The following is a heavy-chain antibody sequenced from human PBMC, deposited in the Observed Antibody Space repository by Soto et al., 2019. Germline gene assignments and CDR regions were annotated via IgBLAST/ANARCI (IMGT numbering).Heavy chain of an antibody. CDR3: QSPPTVVTPRGDGHSFDW. CDR2: ISGSGGST. Sequence: GGSLRLSCAASGFTFSSYAMSWVRQAPGKGLEWASAISGSGGSTYSADSVKGRFTISKDNSRSTLYLQMNSLRAEDTTVYYCQSPPTVVTPRGDGHSFDWWGQRALITVSA. D-gene: IGHD2-21*02. CDR1: GFTFSSYA. V-gene: IGHV3-23*01. J-gene: IGHJ4*01.